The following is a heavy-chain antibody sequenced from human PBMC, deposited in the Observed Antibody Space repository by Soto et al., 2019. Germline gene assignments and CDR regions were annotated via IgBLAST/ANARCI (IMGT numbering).Heavy chain of an antibody. Sequence: QVQLQESGPGLVKPSETLSLTCTVSGGSISSYYWSWIRQPPGKGLEWIGYSYYSGSTNYNPSLRRRVTISVDTSNNYSSLMLSSVTAAATVVYYCARSYYYGSGSFYIDYWGQGTLVTVSS. J-gene: IGHJ4*02. V-gene: IGHV4-59*01. CDR2: SYYSGST. D-gene: IGHD3-10*01. CDR1: GGSISSYY. CDR3: ARSYYYGSGSFYIDY.